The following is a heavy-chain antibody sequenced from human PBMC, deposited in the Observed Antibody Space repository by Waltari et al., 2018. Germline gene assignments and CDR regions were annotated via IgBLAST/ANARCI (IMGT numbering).Heavy chain of an antibody. Sequence: VPPVQSGAEVKKPGESLKISCPVSGDSLAAYWIAWVRRMPGKGLEWMGIIYRRDSDTRYSPSFQGRVTISVDKSIDTAYLEWSSLKASDTGIYYCAKPWNNGWYYSGMDVWGQGTSVTVSS. V-gene: IGHV5-51*01. CDR2: IYRRDSDT. D-gene: IGHD6-19*01. CDR3: AKPWNNGWYYSGMDV. J-gene: IGHJ6*02. CDR1: GDSLAAYW.